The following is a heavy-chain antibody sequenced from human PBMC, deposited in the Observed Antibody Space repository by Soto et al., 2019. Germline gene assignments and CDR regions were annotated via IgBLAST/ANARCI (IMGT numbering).Heavy chain of an antibody. D-gene: IGHD3-22*01. J-gene: IGHJ4*02. V-gene: IGHV4-59*01. CDR2: FYSSGSP. CDR3: AREFYYDSSGIGFDA. CDR1: GGSLSGYY. Sequence: SETLSLTCTVSGGSLSGYYWSWIRQPPGKGLEWIGDFYSSGSPHHNPSLKNRVSISEDRSKNEFSLKLSSVTAADTAIYYCAREFYYDSSGIGFDAWGQGSLVTVSS.